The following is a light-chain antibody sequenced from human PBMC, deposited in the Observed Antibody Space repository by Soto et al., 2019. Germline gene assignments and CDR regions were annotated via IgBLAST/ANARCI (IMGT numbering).Light chain of an antibody. CDR1: QSISNY. V-gene: IGKV1-39*01. CDR2: AAS. J-gene: IGKJ1*01. CDR3: QQSYSTPPT. Sequence: DIQMTQSPSSLSASVGNRVTITCLASQSISNYLNWYQQKPGKAPKVLIYAASSLQSGVPSRFSGSGSGTDFTLTISSLQPEDFATYYCQQSYSTPPTFGQGTKVEIK.